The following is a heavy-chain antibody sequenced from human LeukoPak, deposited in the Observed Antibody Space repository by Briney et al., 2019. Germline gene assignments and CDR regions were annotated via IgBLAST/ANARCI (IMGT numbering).Heavy chain of an antibody. V-gene: IGHV4-34*01. CDR3: ARALGAVAGTDFDY. D-gene: IGHD6-19*01. CDR1: GGSFSGYY. CDR2: INHSGST. Sequence: SETLSLTCAVYGGSFSGYYWSWIRQPPGKGLEWIGEINHSGSTNYNPSLKSRVTISVDTSKNQFSLKLSSVTAADTAVCYCARALGAVAGTDFDYWGQGTLVTVSS. J-gene: IGHJ4*02.